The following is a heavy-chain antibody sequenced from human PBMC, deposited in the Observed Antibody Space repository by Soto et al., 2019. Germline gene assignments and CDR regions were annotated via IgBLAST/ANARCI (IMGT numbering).Heavy chain of an antibody. J-gene: IGHJ6*02. V-gene: IGHV1-18*01. CDR1: GYIFVNYG. CDR3: AMVVNYVTPTPQDV. CDR2: ISPYSGNT. D-gene: IGHD3-16*01. Sequence: QVQLVQSGDEVRKPGSSVKVSCKASGYIFVNYGIAWVRQAPGQGLEWMGWISPYSGNTHYVSKVQGRLTMTTDTSTSTAYMDLGSLTSDDTAVYYCAMVVNYVTPTPQDVWGQGTTVTVSS.